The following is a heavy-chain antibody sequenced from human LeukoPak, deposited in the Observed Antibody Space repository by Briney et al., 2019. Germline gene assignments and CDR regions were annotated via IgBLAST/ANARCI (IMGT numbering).Heavy chain of an antibody. Sequence: GGSLRLSCAASGFNFYSCGMHWVRQAPGKGLEWVAVISYDGSDPHYADSVRGRFTISRDNSKNTLYLEMNSLRVEDSATYYCVRQAQEDYWGQGTPVTVSA. CDR2: ISYDGSDP. CDR1: GFNFYSCG. J-gene: IGHJ4*02. V-gene: IGHV3-30*03. D-gene: IGHD6-25*01. CDR3: VRQAQEDY.